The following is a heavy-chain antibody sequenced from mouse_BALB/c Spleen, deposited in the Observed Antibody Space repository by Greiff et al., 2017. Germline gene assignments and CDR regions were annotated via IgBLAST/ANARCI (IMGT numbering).Heavy chain of an antibody. D-gene: IGHD1-1*01. CDR1: GDSITSGY. CDR2: ISYSGST. Sequence: EVKLQESGPSLVKPSQTLSLTCSVTGDSITSGYWNWIRKFPGNKLEYMGYISYSGSTYYNPSLKSRISITRDTSKNQYYLQLNSVTTEDTATYYCARLGYYYGSSYAMDYWGQGTSVTVSS. J-gene: IGHJ4*01. V-gene: IGHV3-8*02. CDR3: ARLGYYYGSSYAMDY.